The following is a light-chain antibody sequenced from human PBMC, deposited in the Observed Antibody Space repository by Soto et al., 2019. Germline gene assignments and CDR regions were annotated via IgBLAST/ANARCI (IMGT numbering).Light chain of an antibody. CDR2: EVS. V-gene: IGLV2-14*01. CDR1: SSDVGGYNY. Sequence: QSVLTQPASVSGSPGQSITISCTGTSSDVGGYNYVSWYQQHPGKAPKLMIYEVSNRPSGVSNPFSGSKSGNTASLTISGLQAEDEAYYYCSSYTSDTFVVFGGGTKVTVL. CDR3: SSYTSDTFVV. J-gene: IGLJ2*01.